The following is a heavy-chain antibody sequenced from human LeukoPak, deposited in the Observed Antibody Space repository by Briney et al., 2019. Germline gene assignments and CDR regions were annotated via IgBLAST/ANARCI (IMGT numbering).Heavy chain of an antibody. Sequence: PGGSLRLSCAASGFTFSSYWMSWVRQAPGKGLEWVANIKQDGSEKYYVDSVKGRFTISRDNAKNSLYLQMNSLRAEDTAVYYCARDLAVVIYYYYYYMDVWGKGTTVTISS. CDR3: ARDLAVVIYYYYYYMDV. J-gene: IGHJ6*03. CDR2: IKQDGSEK. CDR1: GFTFSSYW. V-gene: IGHV3-7*01. D-gene: IGHD2-21*01.